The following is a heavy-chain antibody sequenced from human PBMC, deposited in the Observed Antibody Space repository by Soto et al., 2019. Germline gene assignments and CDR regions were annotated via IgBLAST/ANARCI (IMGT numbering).Heavy chain of an antibody. CDR1: GGSFSGYY. Sequence: QVQLQQWGAGLLKPSETLSLTCAVYGGSFSGYYWTWIRQPPGTGLEWIGEINHSRSTNYNPSLKSRVTISVDTSKNQFSLKLTSVIAADTAVYYCARDKITGLFDYWGQGTLVTVSS. CDR2: INHSRST. CDR3: ARDKITGLFDY. J-gene: IGHJ4*02. D-gene: IGHD2-8*02. V-gene: IGHV4-34*01.